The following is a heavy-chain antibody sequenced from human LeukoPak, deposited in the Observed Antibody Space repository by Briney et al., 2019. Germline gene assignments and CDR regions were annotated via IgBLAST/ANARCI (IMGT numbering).Heavy chain of an antibody. CDR2: IIPIFGTA. CDR3: ARRVVSLEYYFDY. CDR1: GGTFSSYA. D-gene: IGHD3-3*01. J-gene: IGHJ4*02. Sequence: SVKVSCKASGGTFSSYAISWVRQAPGQGLEWMGGIIPIFGTANYAQKFQGRVTITADESTSTAYMELSSLRSEDTAVYYCARRVVSLEYYFDYWGQGTLVTVSS. V-gene: IGHV1-69*13.